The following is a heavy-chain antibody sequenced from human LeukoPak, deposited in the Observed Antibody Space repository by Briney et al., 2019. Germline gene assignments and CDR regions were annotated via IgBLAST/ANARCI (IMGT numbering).Heavy chain of an antibody. CDR2: ISYDGSNK. D-gene: IGHD5-24*01. J-gene: IGHJ3*02. Sequence: GGSLRLSCAASGFTFSSYGTHWVRQAPGKGLEWVAVISYDGSNKYYADSVKGRFTISRDNSKNTLYLQMNSLRAEDTAVYYCAKTARLDGSFDAFDIWGQGTMVTVSS. CDR3: AKTARLDGSFDAFDI. V-gene: IGHV3-30*18. CDR1: GFTFSSYG.